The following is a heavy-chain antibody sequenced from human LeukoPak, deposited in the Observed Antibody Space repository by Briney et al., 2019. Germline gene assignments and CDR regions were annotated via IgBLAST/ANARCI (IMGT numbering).Heavy chain of an antibody. J-gene: IGHJ4*02. CDR2: IYDTEST. Sequence: SETLSLTCTVSGDFISGYYWGWIRQPPGKGLEWIGHIYDTESTNYSPSLKSRVTISVDTSKNQFSLKLSSVTAADTAVYFCARAKGGISVPGNVALYYFDYWGQGTLVTVSS. D-gene: IGHD6-19*01. CDR3: ARAKGGISVPGNVALYYFDY. V-gene: IGHV4-59*01. CDR1: GDFISGYY.